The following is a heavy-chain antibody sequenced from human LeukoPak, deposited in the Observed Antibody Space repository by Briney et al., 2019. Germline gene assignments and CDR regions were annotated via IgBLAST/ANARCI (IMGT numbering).Heavy chain of an antibody. CDR3: ARDQSVRLLQTSSTYFKHVFAI. CDR1: GYTFTNYG. V-gene: IGHV1-18*01. D-gene: IGHD6-13*01. Sequence: ASVKVSCKTSGYTFTNYGISWVRQAPGLGREWMGWISAYNGNTNYAQKVQGRVTMTTDTSTSTAYMELRSLRFDDTAEYYCARDQSVRLLQTSSTYFKHVFAIWGQGSMVTVSS. CDR2: ISAYNGNT. J-gene: IGHJ3*02.